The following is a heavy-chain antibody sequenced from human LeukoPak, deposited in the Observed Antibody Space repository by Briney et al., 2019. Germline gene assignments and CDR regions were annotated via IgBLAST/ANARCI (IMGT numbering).Heavy chain of an antibody. CDR3: ANLMTTVTAGPFDY. V-gene: IGHV1-2*06. D-gene: IGHD4-17*01. CDR2: INPNSGDT. J-gene: IGHJ4*02. Sequence: GASVKVSCKASGYTFTCYYMHWVRQAPGQGLEWMGRINPNSGDTNFAQKFQGRVTMTRDTSLSTAYMELSRLRSDDTAVYYCANLMTTVTAGPFDYWGQGTLVTVSS. CDR1: GYTFTCYY.